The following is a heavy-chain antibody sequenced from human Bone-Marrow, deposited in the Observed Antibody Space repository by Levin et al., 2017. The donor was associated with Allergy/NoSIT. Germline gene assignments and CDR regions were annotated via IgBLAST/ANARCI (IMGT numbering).Heavy chain of an antibody. V-gene: IGHV3-66*02. D-gene: IGHD1-26*01. J-gene: IGHJ4*02. Sequence: GASVKVSCAASGFTVSNNYMSWVRQAPGKGLESVSLIYSGGTTYSADSVRGRFTISRDNSKNTVYLQMNSLRAEDTAVYYCAGGPQRGYWGQGTLVTVSS. CDR3: AGGPQRGY. CDR1: GFTVSNNY. CDR2: IYSGGTT.